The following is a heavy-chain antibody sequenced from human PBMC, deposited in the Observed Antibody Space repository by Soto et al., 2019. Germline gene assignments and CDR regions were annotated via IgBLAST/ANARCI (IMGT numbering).Heavy chain of an antibody. Sequence: PSETLSLTCTVSGGSISSDNYHWTWIRQSPGKGLEWIGYIYYSGSIFYNPSFKSRVTISVDTSNNQFSLRLSSVTAADTAVYYCAGGVVAQSVWGKETTVTVSS. CDR2: IYYSGSI. J-gene: IGHJ6*04. CDR3: AGGVVAQSV. V-gene: IGHV4-30-4*02. D-gene: IGHD3-16*01. CDR1: GGSISSDNYH.